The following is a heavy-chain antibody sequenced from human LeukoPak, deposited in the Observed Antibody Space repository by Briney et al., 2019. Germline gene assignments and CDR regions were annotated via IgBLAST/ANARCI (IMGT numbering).Heavy chain of an antibody. CDR2: ISGSGGST. Sequence: GGSLRLSCAASGFTFSSYAMSWVRQTPGKGLEWVSAISGSGGSTYYADSVKGRFTISRDNSKNTLYLQMNSLRAEDTAVYYCAKDEDYDILTGHDAFDIWGQGTMVTVSS. J-gene: IGHJ3*02. CDR1: GFTFSSYA. V-gene: IGHV3-23*01. D-gene: IGHD3-9*01. CDR3: AKDEDYDILTGHDAFDI.